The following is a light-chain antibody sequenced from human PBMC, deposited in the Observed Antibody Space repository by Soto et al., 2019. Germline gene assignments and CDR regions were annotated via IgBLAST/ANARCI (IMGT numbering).Light chain of an antibody. CDR3: QNYNSVPLP. CDR2: AAS. V-gene: IGKV1-27*01. J-gene: IGKJ4*01. CDR1: QGISDY. Sequence: DIQMTQSPSSLSASVGDRVTITCRASQGISDYLAWYQHKPGKVPKVLIYAASTLQSGVPSRFSGSGSGTDFTLTISGLRPEDVATYYCQNYNSVPLPFAGGTKLRSN.